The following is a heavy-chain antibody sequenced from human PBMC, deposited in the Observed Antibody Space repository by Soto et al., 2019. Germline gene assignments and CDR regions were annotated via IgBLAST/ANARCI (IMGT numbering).Heavy chain of an antibody. Sequence: GGSLRLSCAASGFTFSSYSMNWVRQAPGKGLEWVSSISSSSSYIYYADSVKGRFTISRDNAKNSLYLQMNSLRAEDTAVYYCARDMTTKGGDFDYWGQGTLVTVSS. J-gene: IGHJ4*02. D-gene: IGHD4-4*01. CDR1: GFTFSSYS. V-gene: IGHV3-21*01. CDR3: ARDMTTKGGDFDY. CDR2: ISSSSSYI.